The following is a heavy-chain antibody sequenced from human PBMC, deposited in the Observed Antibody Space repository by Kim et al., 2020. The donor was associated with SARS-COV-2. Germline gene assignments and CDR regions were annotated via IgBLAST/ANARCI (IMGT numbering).Heavy chain of an antibody. CDR3: ARFRPIMGGNEVDY. CDR1: GFTFGSYW. J-gene: IGHJ4*02. V-gene: IGHV3-7*03. Sequence: GGSLRLSCAASGFTFGSYWMTWFRQTPGKGLQWVANINQDGSEIYYVDSVKGRFTMSRDNAKNSLYLQMNSLTAEDTALYYCARFRPIMGGNEVDYWGQGTLVTVSS. D-gene: IGHD1-26*01. CDR2: INQDGSEI.